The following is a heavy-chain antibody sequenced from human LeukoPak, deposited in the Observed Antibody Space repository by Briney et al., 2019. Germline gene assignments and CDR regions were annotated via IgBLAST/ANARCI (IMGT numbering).Heavy chain of an antibody. D-gene: IGHD3-22*01. CDR1: GYTFTSYY. J-gene: IGHJ4*02. Sequence: VASVKVSCKASGYTFTSYYMHWVRQAPGQGLEWMGIINPSGGSTSYAQKFQGRVTMTRDTSTSTVYMELSSLRSEDTAAYYCAKGLLYYYDSLGSENYFDAWGQGTLVTVSS. CDR3: AKGLLYYYDSLGSENYFDA. CDR2: INPSGGST. V-gene: IGHV1-46*01.